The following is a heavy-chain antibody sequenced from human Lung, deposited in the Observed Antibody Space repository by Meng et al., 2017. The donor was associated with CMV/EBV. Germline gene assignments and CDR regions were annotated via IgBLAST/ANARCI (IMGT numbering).Heavy chain of an antibody. J-gene: IGHJ6*02. CDR3: ARCYDFWSGYYSQDHYYYYGMEV. CDR2: MNPNSGNT. CDR1: GYTFTSYD. Sequence: ASXXVSXKASGYTFTSYDINWVRQATGQGLEWMGWMNPNSGNTGYAQKFQGRVTMIRNTSISTAYMELISLRSEDTAVYYCARCYDFWSGYYSQDHYYYYGMEVWXQGNXVTVSS. V-gene: IGHV1-8*01. D-gene: IGHD3-3*01.